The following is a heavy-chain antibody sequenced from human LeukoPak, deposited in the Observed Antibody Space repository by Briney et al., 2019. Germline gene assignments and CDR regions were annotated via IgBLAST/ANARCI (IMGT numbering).Heavy chain of an antibody. Sequence: GRSLRLSCAASGFTFDDYAMHWVRQAPGKGLEWVSGISWNSGNIGYADSVKGRFTISRDNAKNSLYLQMNSLRAEDTALYYCAKGGDTVKGYSCGRPFDYWGQGTLVTVSS. CDR2: ISWNSGNI. J-gene: IGHJ4*02. CDR1: GFTFDDYA. D-gene: IGHD5-18*01. V-gene: IGHV3-9*01. CDR3: AKGGDTVKGYSCGRPFDY.